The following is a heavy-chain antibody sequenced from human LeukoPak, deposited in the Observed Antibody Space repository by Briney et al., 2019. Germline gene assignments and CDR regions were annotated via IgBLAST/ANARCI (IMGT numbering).Heavy chain of an antibody. Sequence: GGSLRLSCAASGFTVSSNYMGWVRQAPGKGLEWVSVICSGGSTYYADSVKGRFTISRDNSKNTLYLQMNSLRAEDTAVYYCARGGPYYYDSSGYYSPFDYWGQGTLVTVSS. V-gene: IGHV3-53*01. D-gene: IGHD3-22*01. J-gene: IGHJ4*02. CDR3: ARGGPYYYDSSGYYSPFDY. CDR1: GFTVSSNY. CDR2: ICSGGST.